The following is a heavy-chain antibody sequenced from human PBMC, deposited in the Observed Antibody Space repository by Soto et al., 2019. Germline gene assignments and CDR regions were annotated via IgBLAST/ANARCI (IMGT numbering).Heavy chain of an antibody. D-gene: IGHD4-17*01. J-gene: IGHJ2*01. Sequence: GGSLRLSCAASGFTVTNKYMTWVRQAPGKGLEWVSLIYSGGATSYADSVKGRFTISRDNSKDILYLQMNSLRAEDTAVYYCARVDYGDYGWYFDLWGRGTLVTVSS. CDR2: IYSGGAT. V-gene: IGHV3-53*01. CDR3: ARVDYGDYGWYFDL. CDR1: GFTVTNKY.